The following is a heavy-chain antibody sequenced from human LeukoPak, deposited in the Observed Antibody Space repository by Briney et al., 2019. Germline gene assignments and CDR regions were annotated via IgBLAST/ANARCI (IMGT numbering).Heavy chain of an antibody. CDR2: INPNSGGT. V-gene: IGHV1-2*02. J-gene: IGHJ4*02. Sequence: ASVKVSCKASGYTFTGYYMHWVRQAPGQGLEWMGWINPNSGGTNYAQKFQGRVTMTRDTSISTAYMGLSRLRSDDTAVYYCAGGRPQWLVWMFYDYWGQGTLVTVSS. CDR3: AGGRPQWLVWMFYDY. CDR1: GYTFTGYY. D-gene: IGHD6-19*01.